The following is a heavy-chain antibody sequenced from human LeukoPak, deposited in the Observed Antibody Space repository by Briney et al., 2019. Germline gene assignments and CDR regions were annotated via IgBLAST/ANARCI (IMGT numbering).Heavy chain of an antibody. CDR3: ARASGPFDY. V-gene: IGHV3-33*01. D-gene: IGHD3-10*01. CDR1: GFTFSIYG. CDR2: IWNDGSNK. J-gene: IGHJ4*02. Sequence: GSLRLSCAASGFTFSIYGMHWVRQAPGKGLEWVAVIWNDGSNKYYADSVKGRFTSSGDNSKNTLYLQMNSLRAEDTAVYSCARASGPFDYWGQGTLVTVPS.